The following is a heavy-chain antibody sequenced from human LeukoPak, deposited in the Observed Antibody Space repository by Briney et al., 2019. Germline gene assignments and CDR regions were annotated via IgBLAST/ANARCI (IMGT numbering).Heavy chain of an antibody. CDR2: INRDGSST. CDR3: ASSELDSSSWYPSYFDY. CDR1: GFTFSSHW. J-gene: IGHJ4*02. Sequence: GGSLRLSCAASGFTFSSHWMHWVRQAPGKGLVWVSLINRDGSSTTYADSVKGRFTISRDNAKNTLYLQMNSLRAEDTAVYYCASSELDSSSWYPSYFDYWGQGTLVTVSS. V-gene: IGHV3-74*01. D-gene: IGHD6-13*01.